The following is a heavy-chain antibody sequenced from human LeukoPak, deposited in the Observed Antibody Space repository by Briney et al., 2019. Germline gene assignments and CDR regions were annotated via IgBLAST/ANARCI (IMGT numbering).Heavy chain of an antibody. J-gene: IGHJ3*02. V-gene: IGHV1-18*01. CDR3: ASLGPSRSYAFDI. CDR1: GYTFTSYG. Sequence: ASVKVSCKASGYTFTSYGISWVRQAPGQGLEWMGWISAYNGNTNSAQKLQGRVTMTTDTSTSTAYMELRSLRFDDTAVYYCASLGPSRSYAFDIWGQGTMVTVSS. CDR2: ISAYNGNT.